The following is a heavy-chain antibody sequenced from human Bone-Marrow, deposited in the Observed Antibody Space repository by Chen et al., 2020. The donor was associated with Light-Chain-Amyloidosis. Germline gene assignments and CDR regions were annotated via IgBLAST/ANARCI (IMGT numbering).Heavy chain of an antibody. D-gene: IGHD6-13*01. CDR1: GGSISSSSYY. J-gene: IGHJ4*02. Sequence: QLQLQESGPGLVKPSETLSLTCTVSGGSISSSSYYWGWIRQPPGKGLEWIGSIYYSGSTYYNPSLKSRVTISVDTSKNQFSLKLSSVTAADTAVYYCARPTRGSYSSSWQIDYWGQGTLVTVSS. CDR2: IYYSGST. V-gene: IGHV4-39*01. CDR3: ARPTRGSYSSSWQIDY.